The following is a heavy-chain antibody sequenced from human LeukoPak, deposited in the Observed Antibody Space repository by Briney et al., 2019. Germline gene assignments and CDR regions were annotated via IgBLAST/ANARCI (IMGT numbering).Heavy chain of an antibody. Sequence: SETLSLTCTVSGGSISSYYWSWIRQPPGKGLEWIGYIYYSGSTYYNPSLKSRVTISVDTSKNQFSLKLSSVTAADTAVYYCARAASGYDGYWFDPWGQGTLVTVSS. J-gene: IGHJ5*02. D-gene: IGHD5-12*01. CDR2: IYYSGST. CDR3: ARAASGYDGYWFDP. CDR1: GGSISSYY. V-gene: IGHV4-59*12.